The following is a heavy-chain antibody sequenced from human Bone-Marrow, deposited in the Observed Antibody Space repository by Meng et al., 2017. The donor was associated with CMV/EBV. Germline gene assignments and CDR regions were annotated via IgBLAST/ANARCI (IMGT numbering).Heavy chain of an antibody. CDR2: IRYDGSNK. J-gene: IGHJ4*02. CDR1: GFTFSSYG. CDR3: AKDRGVAVAGTGNY. V-gene: IGHV3-30*02. Sequence: QVQLVEAGGGVGQPGGSLGLSFAASGFTFSSYGMHWVRQAPGKGLEWVAFIRYDGSNKYYADSVKGRFTISRDNSKNTLYLQMNSLRAEDTAVYYCAKDRGVAVAGTGNYWGQGTLVTVSS. D-gene: IGHD6-19*01.